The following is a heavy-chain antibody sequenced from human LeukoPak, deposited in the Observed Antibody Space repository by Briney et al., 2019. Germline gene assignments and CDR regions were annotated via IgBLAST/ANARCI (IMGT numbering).Heavy chain of an antibody. CDR2: ISSSSSYI. CDR1: GFTFSSYS. CDR3: TRGPGDYFDY. Sequence: GGSLRLSCAASGFTFSSYSMNWVRQAPGKGLEWVSSISSSSSYIYYADSVKGRFTISRDNAKNTVYLQMNSLRAEDTAVYYCTRGPGDYFDYWGQGTLVTVSS. J-gene: IGHJ4*02. V-gene: IGHV3-21*04. D-gene: IGHD4-17*01.